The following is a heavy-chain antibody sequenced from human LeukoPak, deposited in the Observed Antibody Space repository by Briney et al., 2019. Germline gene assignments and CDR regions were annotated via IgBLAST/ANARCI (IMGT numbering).Heavy chain of an antibody. D-gene: IGHD2-15*01. CDR2: ISGYNGKT. V-gene: IGHV1-18*01. CDR1: GYTFTSYG. J-gene: IGHJ5*02. CDR3: ARVEDIVVVVAALGPNWFDP. Sequence: ASVKVSCKASGYTFTSYGISWVRQAPGQGLEWMGWISGYNGKTNYAQKLQGRVTMTTDTSTSTAYMELRSLRSDDTAVYYCARVEDIVVVVAALGPNWFDPWGQGTLVTVSS.